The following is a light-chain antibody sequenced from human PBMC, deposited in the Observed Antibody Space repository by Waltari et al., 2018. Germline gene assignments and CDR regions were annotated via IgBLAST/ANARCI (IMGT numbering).Light chain of an antibody. J-gene: IGLJ3*02. CDR3: CSFADSSASWV. CDR1: RSDVGTYAL. V-gene: IGLV2-23*02. Sequence: QSALTQPASVSGSPGQSITISCTGTRSDVGTYALVSWYQQHPGKAPKLMIHDVNKRPSGVSPRFSGSKSGNTASLTISGLQAEDEADYYCCSFADSSASWVFGGGTKLTVL. CDR2: DVN.